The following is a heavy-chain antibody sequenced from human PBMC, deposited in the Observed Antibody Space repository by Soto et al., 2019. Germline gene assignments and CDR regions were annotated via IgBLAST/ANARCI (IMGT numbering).Heavy chain of an antibody. Sequence: ASVKVSCKASGYTFTSYDINWVRQATGQGLEWMGWMNPNSGNTGYAQKFQGRVTMTRNTSISTAYMELSSLRSEDTAVYYCARGGSSWENDAFDIWGQGTMVTVSS. CDR2: MNPNSGNT. CDR3: ARGGSSWENDAFDI. V-gene: IGHV1-8*01. CDR1: GYTFTSYD. D-gene: IGHD6-13*01. J-gene: IGHJ3*02.